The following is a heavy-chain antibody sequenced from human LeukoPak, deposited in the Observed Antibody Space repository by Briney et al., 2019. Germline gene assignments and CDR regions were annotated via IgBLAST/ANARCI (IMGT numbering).Heavy chain of an antibody. CDR2: IYYSGST. CDR3: ATGYSSSCLDY. Sequence: PSETLSLTCTVSGGSVSSGSYYWSWIRQPPGKGLEWIGYIYYSGSTNYNPSLKSRVTISLDTSNNQFSLKLSSVTAADTAVYYCATGYSSSCLDYWGQGTLVTVSS. D-gene: IGHD6-13*01. CDR1: GGSVSSGSYY. V-gene: IGHV4-61*01. J-gene: IGHJ4*02.